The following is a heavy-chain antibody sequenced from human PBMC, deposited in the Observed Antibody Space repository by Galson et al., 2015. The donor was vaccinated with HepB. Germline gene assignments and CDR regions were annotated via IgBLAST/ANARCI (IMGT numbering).Heavy chain of an antibody. CDR3: ARTITPAPIPLFDS. D-gene: IGHD3-10*01. Sequence: SLRLSCAASGFTFSNYWTHWVRQPPGKGLVWVSRVKSDGETADYADSVKGRFTISRDNAKNRLFLHMDSLTVDDTAVYFCARTITPAPIPLFDSWGQGTLVTVSS. CDR2: VKSDGETA. CDR1: GFTFSNYW. J-gene: IGHJ4*02. V-gene: IGHV3-74*01.